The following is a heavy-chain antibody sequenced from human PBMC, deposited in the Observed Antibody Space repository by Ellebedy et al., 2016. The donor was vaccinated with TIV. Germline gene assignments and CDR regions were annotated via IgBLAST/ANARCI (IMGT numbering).Heavy chain of an antibody. CDR3: ARDFYCSSTSCYVYYFDY. V-gene: IGHV3-53*01. D-gene: IGHD2-2*01. J-gene: IGHJ4*02. CDR1: GFIVSSNN. Sequence: GESLKISCAASGFIVSSNNMNWVRQAPGKGLEWVSLIYSGGSTDYADSVKGRFTISRDNSKNTLYLQMNSLRAEDTAVYYCARDFYCSSTSCYVYYFDYWGQGTLVTVSS. CDR2: IYSGGST.